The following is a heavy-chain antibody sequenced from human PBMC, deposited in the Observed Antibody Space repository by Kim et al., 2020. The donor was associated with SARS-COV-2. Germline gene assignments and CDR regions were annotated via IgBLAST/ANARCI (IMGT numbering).Heavy chain of an antibody. D-gene: IGHD3-10*01. J-gene: IGHJ4*02. CDR1: GGSISSSSYF. CDR2: NYYSGST. V-gene: IGHV4-39*07. CDR3: ARDLFTMIRGVTPAFDY. Sequence: SETLSLTCTVSGGSISSSSYFWGWIRQPPGKGLEWIGSNYYSGSTYYNPSLKSRVTISVDTSKNQFSLKLSSVTAADTAVYYCARDLFTMIRGVTPAFDYWGQGTLVTVSS.